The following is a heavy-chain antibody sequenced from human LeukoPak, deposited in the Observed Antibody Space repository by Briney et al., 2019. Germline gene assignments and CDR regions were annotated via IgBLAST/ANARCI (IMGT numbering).Heavy chain of an antibody. D-gene: IGHD6-13*01. J-gene: IGHJ6*03. V-gene: IGHV3-23*01. CDR1: GFTLSSFA. CDR3: AKNKGQLVPNYCMHV. CDR2: LSSSGVRT. Sequence: GGSLRLSCTASGFTLSSFAMSWVRQAPGKGLELVSTLSSSGVRTYYADSVKGRFTISRDNSLNTVFLQMNSLRGEDTAIYYCAKNKGQLVPNYCMHVWGKGTTVTVSS.